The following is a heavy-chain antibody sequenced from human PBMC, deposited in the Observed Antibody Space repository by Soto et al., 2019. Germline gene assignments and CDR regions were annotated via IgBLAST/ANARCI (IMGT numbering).Heavy chain of an antibody. D-gene: IGHD3-22*01. CDR3: ASDDSSGYLGFYY. V-gene: IGHV4-59*08. CDR1: GGSMSRDY. J-gene: IGHJ4*02. Sequence: ASEARSVSCTGSGGSMSRDYWSWSRQPPGKGLEWIGYIYYSGSTNYNPSLKSRVTISVDTSKNQFSLKLSSVTAADTAVYYCASDDSSGYLGFYYWGQGTLVTVS. CDR2: IYYSGST.